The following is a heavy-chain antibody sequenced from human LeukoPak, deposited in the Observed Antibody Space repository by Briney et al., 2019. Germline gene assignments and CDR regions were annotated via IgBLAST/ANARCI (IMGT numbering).Heavy chain of an antibody. D-gene: IGHD2-2*01. Sequence: PSETLSLTCTDSGGSSSSYHWSWIQQPPRQGLEWIGYIYYSGSTNYNPSLKSRVTISVDTSKNQFSLRLSSVTAADTAVYYCARDRPAANWFDPWGQGTLVTVSS. CDR2: IYYSGST. CDR3: ARDRPAANWFDP. V-gene: IGHV4-59*01. J-gene: IGHJ5*02. CDR1: GGSSSSYH.